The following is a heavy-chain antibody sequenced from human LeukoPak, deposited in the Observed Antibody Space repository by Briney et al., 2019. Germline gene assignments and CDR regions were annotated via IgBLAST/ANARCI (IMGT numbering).Heavy chain of an antibody. CDR1: GFTFNLYA. CDR2: FYETLKT. CDR3: AKRGAGSGGLHY. Sequence: GGSLRLSCAASGFTFNLYAMTWVRQAPGKGLEWVSTFYETLKTDYADSVKGRFTISRDTSNNMLYLQMNSLITEDAAIYYCAKRGAGSGGLHYWGQGTLVTVSS. V-gene: IGHV3-23*01. J-gene: IGHJ4*02. D-gene: IGHD6-19*01.